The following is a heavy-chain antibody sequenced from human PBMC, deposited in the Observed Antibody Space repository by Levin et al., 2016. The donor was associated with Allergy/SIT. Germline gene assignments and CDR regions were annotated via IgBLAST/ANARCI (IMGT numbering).Heavy chain of an antibody. V-gene: IGHV4-59*08. CDR3: ARSDIVVTASYYYYGMDV. D-gene: IGHD5-12*01. Sequence: PGKGLEWIGYIYYSGSTNYNPSLKSRVTISVDTSKNQFSLKLSSVTAADTAVYYCARSDIVVTASYYYYGMDVWGQGTTVTVSS. CDR2: IYYSGST. J-gene: IGHJ6*02.